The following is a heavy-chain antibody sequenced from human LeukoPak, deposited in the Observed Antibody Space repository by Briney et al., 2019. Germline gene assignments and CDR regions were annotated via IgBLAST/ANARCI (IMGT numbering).Heavy chain of an antibody. CDR1: GASIDTTTYY. CDR3: ARDRGLDRYYYYGMDV. D-gene: IGHD3/OR15-3a*01. J-gene: IGHJ6*02. V-gene: IGHV4-39*02. Sequence: SETLSLTCTVSGASIDTTTYYWGWIRQPPGKGLEWIGSVFYRGNTYYNPSLMSRVTVSADTSKNQFSLNLTSVTAADTAVYYCARDRGLDRYYYYGMDVWGQGTTVTVSS. CDR2: VFYRGNT.